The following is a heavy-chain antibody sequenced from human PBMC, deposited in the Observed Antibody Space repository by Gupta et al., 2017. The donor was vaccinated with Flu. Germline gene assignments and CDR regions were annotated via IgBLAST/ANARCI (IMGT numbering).Heavy chain of an antibody. V-gene: IGHV1-69*17. D-gene: IGHD6-13*01. Sequence: GQGVEWMGGIIPVFGIANYAQKFQGSVTISADKSTRTSYMELRRVRSEDTAVYYCASPSPGLAETGTGAPYDFWGQGTLVTVSS. CDR3: ASPSPGLAETGTGAPYDF. CDR2: IIPVFGIA. J-gene: IGHJ4*02.